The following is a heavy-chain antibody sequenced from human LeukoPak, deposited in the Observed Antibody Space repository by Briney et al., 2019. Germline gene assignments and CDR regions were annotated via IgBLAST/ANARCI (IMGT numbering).Heavy chain of an antibody. D-gene: IGHD3-22*01. J-gene: IGHJ4*02. V-gene: IGHV3-30-3*01. CDR1: GFTFSINA. Sequence: GGSLRLSCEGSGFTFSINAMHWVRQAPGKGLEWLAVISYDGTKQYFADSVKGRFTISRDNVKNSLYLEMNSLRVEDSAVYYCARDHYFHISGYLHYWGQGTPVTVSS. CDR2: ISYDGTKQ. CDR3: ARDHYFHISGYLHY.